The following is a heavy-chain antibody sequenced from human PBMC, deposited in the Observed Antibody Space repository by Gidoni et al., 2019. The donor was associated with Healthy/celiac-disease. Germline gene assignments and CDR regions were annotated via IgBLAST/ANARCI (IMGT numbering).Heavy chain of an antibody. CDR3: ARDRWRIAAPDYYYMDV. CDR1: GGSISSYY. V-gene: IGHV4-4*07. D-gene: IGHD6-13*01. J-gene: IGHJ6*03. CDR2: IYTSGST. Sequence: QVQLQESGPGLVKPSETLSLTCPVSGGSISSYYWRWIRQPAGKGLEWIGRIYTSGSTNYNPSLKSRVTMSVDTSKNQFSLKLSSVTAADTAVYYCARDRWRIAAPDYYYMDVWGKGTTVTVSS.